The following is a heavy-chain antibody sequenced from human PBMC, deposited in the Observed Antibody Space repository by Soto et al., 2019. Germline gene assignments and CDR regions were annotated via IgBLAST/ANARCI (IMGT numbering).Heavy chain of an antibody. V-gene: IGHV3-30*18. CDR1: GFSFSSYG. CDR3: TKERHPYCSGGSCYPTDY. CDR2: ISYDGSNK. D-gene: IGHD2-15*01. Sequence: GGSLGLSCADSGFSFSSYGVHWVRQTPGKGLEWVAVISYDGSNKYYADSVKGRFTISRDNSKNTLYLRMNSLRAEDTAMYYCTKERHPYCSGGSCYPTDYWGQGTLVTVSS. J-gene: IGHJ4*02.